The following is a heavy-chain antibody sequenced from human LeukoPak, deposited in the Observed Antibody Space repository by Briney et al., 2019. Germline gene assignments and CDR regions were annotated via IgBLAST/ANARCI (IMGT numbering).Heavy chain of an antibody. CDR3: ARDFSYGYGFDY. J-gene: IGHJ4*02. Sequence: GGAPGLSCAASGFSISSYALHWVRQAPGKGLQYVSGISNGGSIDYANSVKGRFTISRDNSKNTLYLQMGSLRPEDMAVYYCARDFSYGYGFDYWGQGILVTVSS. V-gene: IGHV3-64*01. CDR1: GFSISSYA. D-gene: IGHD5-18*01. CDR2: ISNGGSI.